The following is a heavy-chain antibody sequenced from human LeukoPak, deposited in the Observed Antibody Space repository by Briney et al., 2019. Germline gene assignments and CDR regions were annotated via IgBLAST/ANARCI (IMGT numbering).Heavy chain of an antibody. D-gene: IGHD2-15*01. J-gene: IGHJ4*02. Sequence: SETLSLTCTVSGGSISSYYWSWIRQPPGKGLEWIGYIYYSGSTNYNPSLKSRVTISVDTSKNQFSLKLSSVTPEDTAVYYCTRGGGPTEFVYWGQGTLVTVSS. CDR3: TRGGGPTEFVY. CDR1: GGSISSYY. CDR2: IYYSGST. V-gene: IGHV4-59*12.